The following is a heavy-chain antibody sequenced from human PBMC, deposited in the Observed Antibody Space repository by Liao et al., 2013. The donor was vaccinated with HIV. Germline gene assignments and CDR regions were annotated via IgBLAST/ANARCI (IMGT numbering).Heavy chain of an antibody. J-gene: IGHJ6*03. CDR3: AKGGITYYYYYYMDV. V-gene: IGHV4-59*12. Sequence: QVQLQESGPGLVKPSETLSLTCTVSGDSMSSYYWNWIRQPPGRGLEWIGYLYYSGSTNYNPSLKSRVTISVDTSKNQFSLKLSSVTAADTAVYYCAKGGITYYYYYYMDVWGKGPRSPSP. CDR1: GDSMSSYY. CDR2: LYYSGST. D-gene: IGHD3-16*01.